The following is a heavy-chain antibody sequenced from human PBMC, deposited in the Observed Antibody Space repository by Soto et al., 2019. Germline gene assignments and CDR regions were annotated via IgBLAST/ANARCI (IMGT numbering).Heavy chain of an antibody. D-gene: IGHD4-4*01. V-gene: IGHV3-23*01. CDR3: AKDLNTVTTSYFDY. CDR2: ISGSGGTT. J-gene: IGHJ4*02. Sequence: GGSLRLSCASSGFTFSSYAMSWDRQAPGKGQESVSAISGSGGTTYYADSVKGRFSISRDNSKNSLYLQMNSLRAEDTAVYYCAKDLNTVTTSYFDYRGQGTLVTVSS. CDR1: GFTFSSYA.